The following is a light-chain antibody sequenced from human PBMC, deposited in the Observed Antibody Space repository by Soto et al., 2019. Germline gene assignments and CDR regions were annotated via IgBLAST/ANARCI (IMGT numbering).Light chain of an antibody. CDR2: DAS. CDR3: QQRTNWLWT. J-gene: IGKJ1*01. CDR1: QSVGSL. V-gene: IGKV3-11*01. Sequence: EFVLTQSPGTLSLSPGERATLSCRASQSVGSLLAWYQHNPGQAPRLLIFDASYRAAGIPARFRGSGSGTDFTLTIDSLEPEDFAVYYCQQRTNWLWTFGPGTKVDIK.